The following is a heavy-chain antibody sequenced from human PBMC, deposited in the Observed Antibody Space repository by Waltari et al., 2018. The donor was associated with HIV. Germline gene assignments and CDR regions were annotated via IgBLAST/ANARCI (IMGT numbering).Heavy chain of an antibody. D-gene: IGHD3-10*01. J-gene: IGHJ4*02. CDR3: ASGFGSGSPAY. CDR2: INSEGSST. CDR1: GFTFSSYW. V-gene: IGHV3-74*01. Sequence: EVQLVESGGGLVQPGGSLRLSCAASGFTFSSYWMHWVRQAPGKGLVGVSRINSEGSSTSYADSVKGRFTISRDNAKNTLYLQMNSLRAEDTAVYYCASGFGSGSPAYWGQGTLVTVSS.